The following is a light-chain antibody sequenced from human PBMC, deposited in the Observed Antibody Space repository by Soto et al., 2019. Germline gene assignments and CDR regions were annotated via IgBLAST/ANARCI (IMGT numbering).Light chain of an antibody. V-gene: IGLV6-57*01. Sequence: NFMLTQPQSVSESPGKTVTISCTRSSGSIAANYVQWYQQRPGSSPTLLIYEDYKRPSGVPDRFSASIDASSDSASLTISGLKTEDEADYYSQSYYSSYQVFGGGTKLTVL. CDR2: EDY. CDR1: SGSIAANY. CDR3: QSYYSSYQV. J-gene: IGLJ3*02.